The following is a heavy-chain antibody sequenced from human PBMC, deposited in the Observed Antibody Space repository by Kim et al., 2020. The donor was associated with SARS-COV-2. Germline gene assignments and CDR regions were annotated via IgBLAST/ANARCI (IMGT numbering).Heavy chain of an antibody. CDR2: ISYDGRNK. J-gene: IGHJ6*02. D-gene: IGHD3-10*01. Sequence: GGSLRLSCAASGFTFSSYPMHWVRQAPGKGLQWVALISYDGRNKYYSDSVKGRFTISRDSSKNTLYLQMNSLRAEDTAVYYCARECFGPGDVWGQGTTVTVSS. CDR3: ARECFGPGDV. V-gene: IGHV3-30*04. CDR1: GFTFSSYP.